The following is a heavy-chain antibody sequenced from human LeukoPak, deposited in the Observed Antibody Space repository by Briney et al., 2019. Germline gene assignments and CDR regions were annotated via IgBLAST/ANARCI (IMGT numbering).Heavy chain of an antibody. CDR2: ISSSSSYI. D-gene: IGHD3-22*01. CDR3: ASGGGSSGPPRPFDI. J-gene: IGHJ3*02. Sequence: GGSLRLSCAASGFTFSSYSMNWVRQAPGEGLEWVSSISSSSSYIYYADSVKGRFTISRDNDKNSLYLQMNSLRAEDTAVYYCASGGGSSGPPRPFDIWGQGTMVTVSS. V-gene: IGHV3-21*01. CDR1: GFTFSSYS.